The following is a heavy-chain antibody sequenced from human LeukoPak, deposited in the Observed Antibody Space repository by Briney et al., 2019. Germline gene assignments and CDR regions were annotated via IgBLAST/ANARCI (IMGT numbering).Heavy chain of an antibody. J-gene: IGHJ3*02. CDR3: AKSGADGYSLDAFDM. CDR1: GFTFSTYA. V-gene: IGHV3-23*01. Sequence: GGSLRLSCAASGFTFSTYAMSWVRQAPGKGLEWVSGISGRGDNTYYADSVKGRFTISRDNSKNTLYLQMNSLRAEDTAVYYCAKSGADGYSLDAFDMWGQGTMVTVSS. D-gene: IGHD5-24*01. CDR2: ISGRGDNT.